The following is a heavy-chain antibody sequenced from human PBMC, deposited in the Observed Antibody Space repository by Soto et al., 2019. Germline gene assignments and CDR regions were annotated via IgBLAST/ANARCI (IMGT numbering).Heavy chain of an antibody. J-gene: IGHJ4*02. V-gene: IGHV4-4*02. CDR3: ASLDGGYSYGFYFDY. CDR1: GGSISSSNW. CDR2: IYHSGST. D-gene: IGHD5-18*01. Sequence: SETLSLTCAVSGGSISSSNWWSWVRQPPGKGLEWIGEIYHSGSTNYNPSLKSRVTISVDKSKNQFSLKLSSVTAADTAVYYCASLDGGYSYGFYFDYWGQGTLVTVSS.